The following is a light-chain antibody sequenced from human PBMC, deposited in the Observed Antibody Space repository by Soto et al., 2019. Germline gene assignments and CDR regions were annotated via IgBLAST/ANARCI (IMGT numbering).Light chain of an antibody. CDR1: QSVSNNY. CDR3: QQYGSSGT. CDR2: GAS. Sequence: EIVLTQSPGTLSLSPGERATLSCRASQSVSNNYLAWYQQKPGQAPRLLIYGASNRATVIPGRFSGSGSGKDFTLTISRLEPENFAVYYCQQYGSSGTFGQGTKVEIK. J-gene: IGKJ1*01. V-gene: IGKV3-20*01.